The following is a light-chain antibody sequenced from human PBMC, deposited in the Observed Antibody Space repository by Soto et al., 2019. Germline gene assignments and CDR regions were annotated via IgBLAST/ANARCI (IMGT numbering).Light chain of an antibody. CDR2: GAS. CDR3: QQSNNYFT. V-gene: IGKV1-9*01. J-gene: IGKJ3*01. CDR1: QGLNTN. Sequence: IQLTQSPSSLSASVGDRVTITCRASQGLNTNLAWYQQKPGKAPNLLIYGASTLQKGAPSRFSGNGSGTVFTLTISSLQPEDLATYYCQQSNNYFTFGPGTKVDIK.